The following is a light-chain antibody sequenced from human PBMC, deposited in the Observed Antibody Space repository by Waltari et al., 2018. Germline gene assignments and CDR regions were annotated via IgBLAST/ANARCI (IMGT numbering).Light chain of an antibody. J-gene: IGKJ1*01. CDR3: QQYNYWPPWT. Sequence: LMTQSPPTLSLSPGDRAPLHCRASQSVGSNVAWYQQRPGQAPRLLISRASARATDIPARFSGSGSGTDFTLTISSVESEDVAVYYCQQYNYWPPWTFGQGTKVEI. CDR2: RAS. CDR1: QSVGSN. V-gene: IGKV3-15*01.